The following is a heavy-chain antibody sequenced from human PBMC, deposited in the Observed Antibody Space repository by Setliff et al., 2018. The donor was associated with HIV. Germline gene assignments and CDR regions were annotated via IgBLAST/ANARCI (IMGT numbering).Heavy chain of an antibody. D-gene: IGHD3-22*01. CDR3: ARERDFYYDNSGYSFDY. CDR1: GDSITSHY. V-gene: IGHV4-59*11. J-gene: IGHJ4*02. Sequence: PSETLSLTCTVSGDSITSHYWSWIRQPPGKGLEWIGYIYYSGSTNYNPSLKSRVTISVDTSKNQFSLKLSSVTAADTAVYYCARERDFYYDNSGYSFDYWGQGTLVTVSS. CDR2: IYYSGST.